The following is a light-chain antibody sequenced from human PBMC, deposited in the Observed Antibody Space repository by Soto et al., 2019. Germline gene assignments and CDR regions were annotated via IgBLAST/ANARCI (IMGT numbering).Light chain of an antibody. CDR2: GNS. J-gene: IGLJ2*01. CDR3: QSYDSSLSGPVV. Sequence: QSVLTQPPSVSGAPGQRVTISCTGSSSNIGAGYDVHWYQQLPGTAPKLLIYGNSNRPSGVPDRFSGSKSGTSASLAITGLQAEDEADYSCQSYDSSLSGPVVFGGGTKLPVL. V-gene: IGLV1-40*01. CDR1: SSNIGAGYD.